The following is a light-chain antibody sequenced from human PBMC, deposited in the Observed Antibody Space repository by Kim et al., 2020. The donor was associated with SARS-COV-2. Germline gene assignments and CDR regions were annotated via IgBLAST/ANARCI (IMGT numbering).Light chain of an antibody. CDR2: GAS. J-gene: IGKJ1*01. CDR3: QQYGSSPRA. Sequence: EIVLTQSPGTLSLSPGERATLSCRASQSVSSSSLAWYQQKPGQAPRLLIYGASSRATGIPDRFSGSGSGTDFTLTISRLEPEDFAVYYCQQYGSSPRAFGQEAKV. V-gene: IGKV3-20*01. CDR1: QSVSSSS.